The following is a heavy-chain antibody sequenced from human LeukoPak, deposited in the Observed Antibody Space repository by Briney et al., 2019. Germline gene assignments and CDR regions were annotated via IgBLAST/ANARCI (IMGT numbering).Heavy chain of an antibody. Sequence: GESLKISCKGSGYSFTSYWIGWVRQMPGKGLEWMGIIYPGDSDTRYSPSLQGQVTISADKSISTAYLQWSSLKASDTAMYYCARQSITMVRGVIDNWFDPWGQGTLVTVSS. CDR1: GYSFTSYW. J-gene: IGHJ5*02. CDR3: ARQSITMVRGVIDNWFDP. V-gene: IGHV5-51*01. D-gene: IGHD3-10*01. CDR2: IYPGDSDT.